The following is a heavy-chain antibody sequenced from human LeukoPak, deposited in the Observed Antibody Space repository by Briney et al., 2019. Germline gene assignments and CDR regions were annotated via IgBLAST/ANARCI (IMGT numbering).Heavy chain of an antibody. J-gene: IGHJ5*02. Sequence: PSGTLCLTCTGSGGSISRYYLSWIRQPPGKGLEWVGFICSSGNTTYIASLRRRGTMSLDASTNQLPLLLTSVPPADAAVFYCARYYDGAGGHYTLPWFDPWAQGPLVTVSS. D-gene: IGHD3-10*01. V-gene: IGHV4-4*08. CDR1: GGSISRYY. CDR3: ARYYDGAGGHYTLPWFDP. CDR2: ICSSGNT.